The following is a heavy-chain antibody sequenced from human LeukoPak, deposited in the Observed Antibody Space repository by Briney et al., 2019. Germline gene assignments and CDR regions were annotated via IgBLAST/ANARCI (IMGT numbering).Heavy chain of an antibody. Sequence: GGSLRLSCAASGFSFNTYAMNWVRQAPGKGLEWVSGISDTGRTTYCTDSVKGRFTISRDNSKNTLHLQMNSLRAEDTALYFCAKDHDNTDYYYYFDSWGQGTLVTVSS. V-gene: IGHV3-23*01. D-gene: IGHD2-21*02. J-gene: IGHJ4*02. CDR1: GFSFNTYA. CDR2: ISDTGRTT. CDR3: AKDHDNTDYYYYFDS.